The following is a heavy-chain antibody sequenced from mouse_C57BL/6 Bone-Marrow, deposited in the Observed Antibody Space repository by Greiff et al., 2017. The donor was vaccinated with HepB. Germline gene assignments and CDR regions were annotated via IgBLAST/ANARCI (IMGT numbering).Heavy chain of an antibody. Sequence: EVHLVESGGDLVKPGGSLKLSCAASGFTFSSYGTSWVRQTPDKRLEWVATISSGGSYTYYPDSVKGRFTISRDNAKNTLYLQMSSLKSEDTAMYYCARQDLLCHSDYWGQGTTLTVSS. CDR2: ISSGGSYT. CDR1: GFTFSSYG. V-gene: IGHV5-6*01. CDR3: ARQDLLCHSDY. J-gene: IGHJ2*01. D-gene: IGHD2-1*01.